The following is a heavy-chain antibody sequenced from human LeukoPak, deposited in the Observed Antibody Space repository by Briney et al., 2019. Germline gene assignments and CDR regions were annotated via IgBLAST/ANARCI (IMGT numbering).Heavy chain of an antibody. V-gene: IGHV4-39*01. CDR1: GGSISSSSYY. CDR2: IYYRGST. CDR3: AGITIFGVVLY. J-gene: IGHJ4*02. Sequence: PSETLSLTCTVSGGSISSSSYYWGWLRQPPGEGLEWIGSIYYRGSTYYNPSLKSRVTISVDTSKNQFSLKLSSVTAADTAVYYCAGITIFGVVLYWGQGTLVTVSS. D-gene: IGHD3-3*01.